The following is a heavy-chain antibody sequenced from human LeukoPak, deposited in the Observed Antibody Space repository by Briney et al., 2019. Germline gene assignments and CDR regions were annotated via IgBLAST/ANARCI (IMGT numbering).Heavy chain of an antibody. D-gene: IGHD3-10*01. V-gene: IGHV3-66*01. CDR1: GSTVNSNY. CDR3: ARVDYASGSYFDY. CDR2: IYSDGGT. Sequence: AGGPLRLSCAASGSTVNSNYMSWVRQAPGKGLEWVSVIYSDGGTYYADSVTGRFTISRDNSKNTLFLQMNSLRAEDTAVYYCARVDYASGSYFDYWGQGTLVTVSS. J-gene: IGHJ4*02.